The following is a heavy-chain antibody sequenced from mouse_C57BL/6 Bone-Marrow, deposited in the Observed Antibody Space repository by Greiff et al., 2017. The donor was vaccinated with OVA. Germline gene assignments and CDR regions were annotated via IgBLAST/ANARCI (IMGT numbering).Heavy chain of an antibody. V-gene: IGHV3-6*01. CDR1: GYSITSGYY. CDR3: ARKTFYAMDY. J-gene: IGHJ4*01. Sequence: VQLKESGPGLVKPSQSPSLTCSVTGYSITSGYYWNWIRQFPGNKLEWMGYISYDGSNNYNPSLKNRISITRDTSKNQFFLKLNSVTTEDTATYYCARKTFYAMDYWGQGTSVTVSS. CDR2: ISYDGSN.